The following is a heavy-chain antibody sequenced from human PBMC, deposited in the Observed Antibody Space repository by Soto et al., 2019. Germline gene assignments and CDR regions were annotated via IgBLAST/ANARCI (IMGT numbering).Heavy chain of an antibody. Sequence: GGSLRLSCAASGFTFSDYYMSWIRQAPGKGLEWVSYISSSGSTIYYADSVKGRFTISRDNAKNSLYLQMNSLRAEDTAVYYCARDRRWLQPKGEFDYWGQGTLVTVSS. V-gene: IGHV3-11*01. CDR1: GFTFSDYY. CDR2: ISSSGSTI. CDR3: ARDRRWLQPKGEFDY. J-gene: IGHJ4*02. D-gene: IGHD3-16*01.